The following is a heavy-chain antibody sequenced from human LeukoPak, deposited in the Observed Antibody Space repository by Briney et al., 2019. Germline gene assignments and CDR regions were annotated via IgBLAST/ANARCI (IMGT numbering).Heavy chain of an antibody. CDR3: ARARYSYGYYYDSSGYLHAFDI. J-gene: IGHJ3*02. CDR2: IYRSGST. V-gene: IGHV4-4*02. CDR1: GGSISSSNW. D-gene: IGHD3-22*01. Sequence: SETLSLTCGVSGGSISSSNWWSWVRQPPGKGLEWIGEIYRSGSTNYNPSLKSRVTISVDTSKNQFSLKLSSVTAADTAVYYCARARYSYGYYYDSSGYLHAFDIWGQGTMVTVSS.